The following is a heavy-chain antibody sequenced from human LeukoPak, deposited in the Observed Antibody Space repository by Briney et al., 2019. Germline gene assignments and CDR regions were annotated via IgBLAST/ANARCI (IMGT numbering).Heavy chain of an antibody. CDR3: ATDTGGSWENDY. CDR2: IYYSGST. CDR1: GGTISSGDYY. V-gene: IGHV4-30-4*08. D-gene: IGHD2-15*01. Sequence: SQTLSLTCTVSGGTISSGDYYWSWIRQPPGKGLEWIGYIYYSGSTYYNPSLKSRVTISVDTSKNQFSLKLSSVTAADTAVYYCATDTGGSWENDYWGQGTLVTVSS. J-gene: IGHJ4*02.